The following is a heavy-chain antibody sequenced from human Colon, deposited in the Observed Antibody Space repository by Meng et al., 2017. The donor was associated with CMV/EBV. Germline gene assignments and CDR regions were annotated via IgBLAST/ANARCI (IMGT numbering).Heavy chain of an antibody. V-gene: IGHV3-48*03. J-gene: IGHJ6*02. D-gene: IGHD6-13*01. CDR2: INTLENSI. CDR3: TRNPGSSPAGGDGMDV. CDR1: GFPFGNFA. Sequence: GGSLRLSCEASGFPFGNFAMNWVRQAPGKGLEWVAYINTLENSIFYADSVKGRFTISRDNAKNSLFLQMNSLRAEDTALYYCTRNPGSSPAGGDGMDVWGQGTTVTVSS.